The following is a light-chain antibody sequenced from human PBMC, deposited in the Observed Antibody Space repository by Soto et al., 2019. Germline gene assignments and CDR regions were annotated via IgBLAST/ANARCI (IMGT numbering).Light chain of an antibody. CDR3: LQDYNYPWT. CDR2: AAS. V-gene: IGKV1-6*01. J-gene: IGKJ1*01. CDR1: QGISND. Sequence: ATQMTQSPTSLSASVGDRVTISCRASQGISNDLGWYQQKPGKAPKLLIYAASNLQSGVPSRFSGSGSGTDFTLTISSLQPEDFATYYCLQDYNYPWTFGQGTKVDIK.